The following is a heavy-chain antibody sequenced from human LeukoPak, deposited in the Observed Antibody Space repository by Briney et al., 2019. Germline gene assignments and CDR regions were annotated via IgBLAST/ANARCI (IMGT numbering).Heavy chain of an antibody. CDR3: VTVGMTSIWSYLRFDP. CDR1: GFTFSSYA. D-gene: IGHD1-26*01. V-gene: IGHV3-64*01. J-gene: IGHJ5*02. Sequence: GGSLRLSCAASGFTFSSYAMHWVRQAPGKGLEYVSSISTNGGSTYYANSVKGRFTISRDNSKNMLYLQMGSLRAEDMAVYYCVTVGMTSIWSYLRFDPRGQGTLVSVSS. CDR2: ISTNGGST.